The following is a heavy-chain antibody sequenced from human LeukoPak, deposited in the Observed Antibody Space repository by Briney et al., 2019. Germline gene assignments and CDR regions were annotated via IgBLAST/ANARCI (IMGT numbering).Heavy chain of an antibody. J-gene: IGHJ4*02. CDR1: GFTFSSYS. Sequence: GSLRLSCAASGFTFSSYSMNWVRQPPGKGLEWIGEINHSGSTNYNPSLKSRVTISVDTSKNQFSLKLSSVTAADTAVYYCVTTGTHYFDYWGQGTLVTVSS. D-gene: IGHD3-3*01. CDR2: INHSGST. CDR3: VTTGTHYFDY. V-gene: IGHV4-34*08.